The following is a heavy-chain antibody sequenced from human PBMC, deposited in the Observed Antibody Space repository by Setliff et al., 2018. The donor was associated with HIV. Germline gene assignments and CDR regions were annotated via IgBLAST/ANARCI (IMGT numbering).Heavy chain of an antibody. CDR2: INHSGST. Sequence: SETLSLTCAVYNGSFSGYYWTWIRQPPGKGLEWSGEINHSGSTNYSPSLKSRVTISVDAPRNQFSLRLSSVTAADTAVYYCAAWGPRYSYAPYFFGSWGQGTLVTAPQ. D-gene: IGHD5-18*01. J-gene: IGHJ4*02. CDR3: AAWGPRYSYAPYFFGS. CDR1: NGSFSGYY. V-gene: IGHV4-34*01.